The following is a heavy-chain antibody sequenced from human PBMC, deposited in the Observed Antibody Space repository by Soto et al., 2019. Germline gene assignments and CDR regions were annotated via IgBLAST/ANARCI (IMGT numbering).Heavy chain of an antibody. V-gene: IGHV4-4*07. D-gene: IGHD2-2*01. Sequence: SETLSLTCTVSGGSISSYYWSWIRQPAGKGLEWIGRIYTSGSTNYNPSLKSRVTMSVDTSKNQFSLKLSSVTAADTAVYYCARGGARGSNSRRYGMDVWGQGTTVTVSS. CDR3: ARGGARGSNSRRYGMDV. J-gene: IGHJ6*02. CDR1: GGSISSYY. CDR2: IYTSGST.